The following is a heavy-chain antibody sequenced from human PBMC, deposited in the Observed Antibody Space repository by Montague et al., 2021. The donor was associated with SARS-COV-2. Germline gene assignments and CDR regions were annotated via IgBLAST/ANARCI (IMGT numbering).Heavy chain of an antibody. D-gene: IGHD3-22*01. V-gene: IGHV4-34*01. J-gene: IGHJ4*03. CDR1: GGSFSDYY. CDR2: INHSGNS. Sequence: SETLSLTCAVHGGSFSDYYWSWIRQPLGKGLEWIGEINHSGNSKYNPSLKSPVSISVDTSKNQFSLYLGSVTAADTAVYYCARGRKHFNMIVVVMTGGEYGFNNWAQGTLVTVSS. CDR3: ARGRKHFNMIVVVMTGGEYGFNN.